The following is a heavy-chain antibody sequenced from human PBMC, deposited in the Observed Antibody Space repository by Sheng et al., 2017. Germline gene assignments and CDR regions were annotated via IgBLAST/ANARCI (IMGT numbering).Heavy chain of an antibody. CDR3: ARALTIFGVVTDGYFDY. D-gene: IGHD3-3*01. CDR1: GYSISSGYY. Sequence: QVQLQESGPGLVKPSETLSLTCAVSGYSISSGYYWGWIRQPPGKGLEWIGSIYHSGSTYYNPSLKSRVTISVDTSKNQFSLKLSSVTAADTAVYYCARALTIFGVVTDGYFDYWGPGNPGHRL. J-gene: IGHJ4*02. CDR2: IYHSGST. V-gene: IGHV4-38-2*01.